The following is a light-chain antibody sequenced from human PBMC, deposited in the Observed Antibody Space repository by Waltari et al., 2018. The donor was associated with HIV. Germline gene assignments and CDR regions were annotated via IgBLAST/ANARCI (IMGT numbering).Light chain of an antibody. CDR2: DVT. Sequence: QSALTQPRSVSGSPGQSVTISCTGTTSAIGDYNYVSWYQKHPGKAPKLMIYDVTKRPSGVPDRFSGSKSGNTASLTISGLQAEDEAAYYCCSVAGSYTLVFGGGTKLTVL. V-gene: IGLV2-11*01. CDR1: TSAIGDYNY. CDR3: CSVAGSYTLV. J-gene: IGLJ3*02.